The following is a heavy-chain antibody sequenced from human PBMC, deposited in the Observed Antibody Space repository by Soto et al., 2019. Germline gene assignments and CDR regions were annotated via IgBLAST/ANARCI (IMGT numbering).Heavy chain of an antibody. CDR2: IWYDGSNK. CDR3: AREGLDYSSSSDMDV. D-gene: IGHD6-6*01. V-gene: IGHV3-33*01. CDR1: GFTFSSYG. J-gene: IGHJ6*03. Sequence: PGGSLRLSCAASGFTFSSYGMHWVRQAPGKGLEWVAVIWYDGSNKYYADSVKGRFTISKDNSKNTLYLQMNSLRAEDTAVYYCAREGLDYSSSSDMDVWGIGTTVTVSS.